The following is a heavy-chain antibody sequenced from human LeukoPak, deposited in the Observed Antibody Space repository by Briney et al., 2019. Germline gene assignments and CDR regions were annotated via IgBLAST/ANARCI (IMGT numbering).Heavy chain of an antibody. CDR1: GGTFSSYA. Sequence: SVKVSCKASGGTFSSYAISWVRQAPGQGLEWMGGIIPIFGTANYAQKFQGRVTITADESTSTAYMELSSLRSEDTAVYYCARQWLQFRSPFDYWGQGTLVTVSS. CDR2: IIPIFGTA. CDR3: ARQWLQFRSPFDY. D-gene: IGHD5-24*01. V-gene: IGHV1-69*13. J-gene: IGHJ4*02.